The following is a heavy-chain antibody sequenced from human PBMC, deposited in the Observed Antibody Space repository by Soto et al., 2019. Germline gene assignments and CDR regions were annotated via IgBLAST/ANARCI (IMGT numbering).Heavy chain of an antibody. V-gene: IGHV3-74*01. CDR3: ARDQTTVYGPKPYYYYYGMDV. D-gene: IGHD4-4*01. J-gene: IGHJ6*02. CDR1: GFTFSSYW. CDR2: INSDGSST. Sequence: GGSLRLSCAASGFTFSSYWMHWVRQAPGKGLVWVSRINSDGSSTSYADSVKGRFTISRDNAKNTLYLQMNSLRAEDTAVYYCARDQTTVYGPKPYYYYYGMDVWGQGTTVTVSS.